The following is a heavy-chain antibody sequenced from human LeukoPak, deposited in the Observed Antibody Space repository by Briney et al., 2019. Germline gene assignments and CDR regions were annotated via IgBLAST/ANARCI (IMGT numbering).Heavy chain of an antibody. V-gene: IGHV1-18*04. J-gene: IGHJ5*02. CDR2: ISAYNGNT. D-gene: IGHD6-19*01. Sequence: ASVKVSCKASGYTFTSYYMHWVRQAPGQGLEWMGWISAYNGNTNYAQKLQGRVTMTTDTSTSTAYMELRSLRSDDTAVYYCARDPGSSGSNWFDPWGQGTLVTVSS. CDR3: ARDPGSSGSNWFDP. CDR1: GYTFTSYY.